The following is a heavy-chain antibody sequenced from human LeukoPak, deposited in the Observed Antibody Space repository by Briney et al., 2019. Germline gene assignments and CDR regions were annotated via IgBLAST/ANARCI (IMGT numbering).Heavy chain of an antibody. CDR1: GYTFAGYN. CDR3: ARGGGCSNGVCIRGGDY. Sequence: ASVKVSCKASGYTFAGYNMHWVRPAPGQGLEWMGWIIPNSGGTNNAQKYQGSVTLTSDTSISTAYMDLSRLRSDDTAVSYVARGGGCSNGVCIRGGDYWGQGTLVTVSS. V-gene: IGHV1-2*02. CDR2: IIPNSGGT. J-gene: IGHJ4*02. D-gene: IGHD2-8*01.